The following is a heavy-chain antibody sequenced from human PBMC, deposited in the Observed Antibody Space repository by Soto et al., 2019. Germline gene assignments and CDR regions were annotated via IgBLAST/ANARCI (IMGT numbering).Heavy chain of an antibody. Sequence: QVQLVQSGAEVKKPGDSVKVSCKASGYTFTSYDINWVRQATGQGLAWMGWMNPNSGNTGYAQKVQGRVTMTRKTSISTGYMELCSLKSEDPDVYYCATELSSSWRFAYWCQGTLVTVSS. V-gene: IGHV1-8*01. J-gene: IGHJ4*02. CDR1: GYTFTSYD. CDR3: ATELSSSWRFAY. CDR2: MNPNSGNT. D-gene: IGHD6-13*01.